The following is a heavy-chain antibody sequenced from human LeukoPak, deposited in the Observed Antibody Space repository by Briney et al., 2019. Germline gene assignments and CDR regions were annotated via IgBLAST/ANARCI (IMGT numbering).Heavy chain of an antibody. CDR2: IYHSGST. D-gene: IGHD3-3*01. J-gene: IGHJ4*02. Sequence: SETLSLTCAVSGGSISSSNWWSWVRQPPGKGLEWIGEIYHSGSTNCNPSLKSRVTISVDKSKNQFSLKLSSVTAADTAVYYCARTPAYYDFWSGYYSGWGQGTLVTVSS. CDR3: ARTPAYYDFWSGYYSG. CDR1: GGSISSSNW. V-gene: IGHV4-4*02.